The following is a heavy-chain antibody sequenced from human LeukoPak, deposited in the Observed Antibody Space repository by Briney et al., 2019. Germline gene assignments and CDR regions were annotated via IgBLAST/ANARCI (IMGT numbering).Heavy chain of an antibody. D-gene: IGHD4-17*01. Sequence: SETLSLTCTVSVGSLSIGDYYWSWTRQPPGKGLEWIGYIYDSGSTYYDASLKSRVTISVDTSKNQFSLKLSSVTAADTAVYYCASTVTENFQHWGQGTLVTVSS. CDR3: ASTVTENFQH. CDR2: IYDSGST. J-gene: IGHJ1*01. CDR1: VGSLSIGDYY. V-gene: IGHV4-30-4*01.